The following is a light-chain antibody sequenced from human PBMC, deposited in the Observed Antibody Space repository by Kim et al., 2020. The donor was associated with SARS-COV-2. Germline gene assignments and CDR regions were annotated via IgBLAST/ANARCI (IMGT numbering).Light chain of an antibody. CDR1: SSDVGGYNY. CDR2: EVI. Sequence: QSVTISCTGTSSDVGGYNYVSWYQHHPGKAPKLMIYEVIKRPSGVPDRFSGSKSGNTASLTVSGLQAEDEADYYCTSYAGSKNLVFGGGTQLTVL. J-gene: IGLJ2*01. V-gene: IGLV2-8*01. CDR3: TSYAGSKNLV.